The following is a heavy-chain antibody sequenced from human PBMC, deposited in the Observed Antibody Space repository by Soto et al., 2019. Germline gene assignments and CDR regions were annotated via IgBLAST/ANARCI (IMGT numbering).Heavy chain of an antibody. J-gene: IGHJ4*02. CDR2: IYYSGST. V-gene: IGHV4-59*01. CDR1: GGSISSYY. CDR3: ARTGLDYYDSSGYPYYFDY. Sequence: PSETLSLTCTVSGGSISSYYWSWIRQPPGKGLEWIGYIYYSGSTNYNPSLKSRVTISVGTSKNQFSLKLSSVTAADTAVYYCARTGLDYYDSSGYPYYFDYWGQGTLVTVSS. D-gene: IGHD3-22*01.